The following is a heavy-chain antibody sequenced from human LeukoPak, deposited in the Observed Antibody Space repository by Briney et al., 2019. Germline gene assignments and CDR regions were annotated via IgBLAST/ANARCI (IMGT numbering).Heavy chain of an antibody. CDR1: GGTFSSYA. Sequence: GASVKVSCKASGGTFSSYAISWVRQAPGQGLEWMGGIIPIFGTANYAQKFQGRVTITADKSTSTAYMELSRLRSDDTAVYYCARDQDYDSSGYYEPDAFDIWGQGTMVTVSS. J-gene: IGHJ3*02. CDR3: ARDQDYDSSGYYEPDAFDI. V-gene: IGHV1-69*06. CDR2: IIPIFGTA. D-gene: IGHD3-22*01.